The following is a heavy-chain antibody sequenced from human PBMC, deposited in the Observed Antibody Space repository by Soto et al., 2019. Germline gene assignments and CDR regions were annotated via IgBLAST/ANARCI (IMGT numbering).Heavy chain of an antibody. V-gene: IGHV3-30-3*01. J-gene: IGHJ4*02. CDR3: ARDRHSENDY. CDR2: ISYDGSNK. CDR1: GFTFSSYA. D-gene: IGHD2-15*01. Sequence: QPGGSLRLSCAASGFTFSSYAMHWVRQAPGKGLEWVAVISYDGSNKYYADSVKGRFTISRDNSKNTLYLQMNSLRAEDTAVYYCARDRHSENDYWGQGTLVTVSS.